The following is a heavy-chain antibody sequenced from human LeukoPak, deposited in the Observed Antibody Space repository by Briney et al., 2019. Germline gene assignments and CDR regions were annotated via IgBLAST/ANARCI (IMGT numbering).Heavy chain of an antibody. J-gene: IGHJ6*02. CDR2: ITGSGGST. Sequence: GGSLXLSCAASGFTFSNYGMSWVRQGPGKGLEWVSGITGSGGSTNYADSVKGRFTISRDNSKNTLYLQMNSLRAEDTAVYYCAKATLAKTVVRSGMDVWGQGTTVTVSS. V-gene: IGHV3-23*01. D-gene: IGHD3-22*01. CDR3: AKATLAKTVVRSGMDV. CDR1: GFTFSNYG.